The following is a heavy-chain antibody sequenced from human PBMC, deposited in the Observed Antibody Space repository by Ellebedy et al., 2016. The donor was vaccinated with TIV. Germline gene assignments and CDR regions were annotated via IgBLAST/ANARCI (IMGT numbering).Heavy chain of an antibody. V-gene: IGHV3-30-3*01. CDR1: GFTFSSYA. D-gene: IGHD3-9*01. J-gene: IGHJ6*02. CDR2: ISYDGSNK. CDR3: ARSRSGYYDILTGYMGMDV. Sequence: GGSLRLXXAASGFTFSSYAMHWVRQAPGKGLEWVAVISYDGSNKYYADSVKGRFTISRDNSKNTLYLQMNSLRAEDTAVYYCARSRSGYYDILTGYMGMDVWGQGTTVTVSS.